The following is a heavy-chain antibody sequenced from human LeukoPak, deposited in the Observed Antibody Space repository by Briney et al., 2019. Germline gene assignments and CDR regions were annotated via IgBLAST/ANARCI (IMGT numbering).Heavy chain of an antibody. V-gene: IGHV3-48*03. D-gene: IGHD2-2*01. J-gene: IGHJ3*02. CDR1: GFTFSTYA. CDR2: ISSSGGII. Sequence: PGGSLRLSCAASGFTFSTYAMHWVRQAPGKGLEWVSYISSSGGIIYYADSVKGRFTISRDNAKNSLYLQMNSLRADDTAVYYCASEGPAANFDAFDIWGQGTMVTVSS. CDR3: ASEGPAANFDAFDI.